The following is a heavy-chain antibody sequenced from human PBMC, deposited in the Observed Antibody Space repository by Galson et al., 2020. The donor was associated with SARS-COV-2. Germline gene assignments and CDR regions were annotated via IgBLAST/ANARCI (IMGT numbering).Heavy chain of an antibody. CDR2: ISYDGSNK. Sequence: TGGSLRLSCAASGFTFSSYGMHWVRQAPGKGLEWVAVISYDGSNKYYADSVKGRFTISRDNSKNTLYLQMNSLRAEDTAVYYCAKDRDDYGDEGFDYWGQGTLVTVSS. D-gene: IGHD4-17*01. V-gene: IGHV3-30*18. CDR3: AKDRDDYGDEGFDY. CDR1: GFTFSSYG. J-gene: IGHJ4*02.